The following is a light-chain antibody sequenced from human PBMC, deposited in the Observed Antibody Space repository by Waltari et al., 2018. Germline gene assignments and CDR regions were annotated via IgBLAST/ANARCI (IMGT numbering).Light chain of an antibody. J-gene: IGLJ3*02. CDR1: SSNIGKNL. V-gene: IGLV1-47*01. CDR3: AAWDDSLSGPWV. CDR2: RTN. Sequence: QSVLTQPPSASGTPGQSVTISCSGSSSNIGKNLVYWYQQVPGRAPKLLVYRTNRRPSGVPERFSGSKSGTSASLVISGLRSEDEADYYCAAWDDSLSGPWVFGGGTKLTV.